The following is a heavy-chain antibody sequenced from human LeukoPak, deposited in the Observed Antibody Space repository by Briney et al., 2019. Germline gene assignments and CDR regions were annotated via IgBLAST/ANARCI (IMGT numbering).Heavy chain of an antibody. CDR2: VYTTGTT. J-gene: IGHJ4*02. Sequence: SETLSLTCTVSGGSISGYYWSWIRQPAGKGLEWIGRVYTTGTTNYNPSLKSRVTISVDTSKNQFSLKLSSVTAADTAVYYCARRRELLWFGESPFAYWGQGTLVTVSS. D-gene: IGHD3-10*01. CDR3: ARRRELLWFGESPFAY. V-gene: IGHV4-4*07. CDR1: GGSISGYY.